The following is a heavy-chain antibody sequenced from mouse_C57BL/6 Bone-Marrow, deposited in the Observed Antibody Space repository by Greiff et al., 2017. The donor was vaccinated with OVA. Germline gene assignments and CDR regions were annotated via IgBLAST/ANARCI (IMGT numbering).Heavy chain of an antibody. CDR2: IWSDGST. CDR1: GFSLTSYG. CDR3: AKPGDYGSSPYWYFDV. Sequence: VQLQQSGPGLVAPSQSLSITCTVSGFSLTSYGVHWVRQPPGKGLEWLVVIWSDGSTTYNSALISRLSISKDNSKSQVFLKLNSLQTDDTATYYCAKPGDYGSSPYWYFDVWGTGTTVTVSS. D-gene: IGHD1-1*01. V-gene: IGHV2-6*03. J-gene: IGHJ1*03.